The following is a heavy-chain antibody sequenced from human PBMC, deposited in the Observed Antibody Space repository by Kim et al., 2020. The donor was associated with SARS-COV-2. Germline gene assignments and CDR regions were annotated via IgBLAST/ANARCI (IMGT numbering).Heavy chain of an antibody. D-gene: IGHD4-17*01. J-gene: IGHJ6*02. CDR2: IWYEGSNK. CDR1: GFTFSSYG. V-gene: IGHV3-33*01. CDR3: ARDSTTVTPDPYYYGMDV. Sequence: GGSLRLSCAASGFTFSSYGMHWVRQAPGKGLEWVAVIWYEGSNKYYADSVKGRFTISRDNSKNTLYLQMNSLRAEDTAVYYCARDSTTVTPDPYYYGMDVWGQGTTVAVSS.